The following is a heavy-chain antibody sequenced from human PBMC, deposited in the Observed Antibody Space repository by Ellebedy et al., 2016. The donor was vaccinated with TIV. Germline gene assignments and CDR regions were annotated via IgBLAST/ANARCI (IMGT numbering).Heavy chain of an antibody. CDR2: IHHSGST. J-gene: IGHJ4*02. CDR1: GGSIGIYY. Sequence: MPSETLSLTCTVSGGSIGIYYWNWIRQPPGKGPEWIGYIHHSGSTNYSPSLKSRVTMSVDTSKNQFSLKLASVSAADTAVYYCARGGTRVSTSASVDYWGQGTLVTVSS. V-gene: IGHV4-59*01. D-gene: IGHD5/OR15-5a*01. CDR3: ARGGTRVSTSASVDY.